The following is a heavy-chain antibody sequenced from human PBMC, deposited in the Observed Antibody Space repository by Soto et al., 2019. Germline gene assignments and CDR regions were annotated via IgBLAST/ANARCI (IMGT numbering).Heavy chain of an antibody. V-gene: IGHV3-15*01. CDR2: IKSKTDGGTT. CDR1: GFTFSNAW. Sequence: GGSLRLSCAASGFTFSNAWMSWVRQAPGKGLEWVGRIKSKTDGGTTDYAAPVKGRFTISRDDSKNTLYLQMNSLKTEDTAVYYCTTKPTSPGSSSWYLHDAFDIWGQGTMVTVSS. CDR3: TTKPTSPGSSSWYLHDAFDI. J-gene: IGHJ3*02. D-gene: IGHD6-13*01.